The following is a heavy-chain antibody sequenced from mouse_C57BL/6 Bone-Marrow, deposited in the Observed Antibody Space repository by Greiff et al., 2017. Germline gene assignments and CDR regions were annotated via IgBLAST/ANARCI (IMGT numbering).Heavy chain of an antibody. V-gene: IGHV5-4*01. Sequence: EVKLMESGGGLVKPGGSLKLSCAASGFTFSSYAMSWVRQTPEKRLEWVATISDGGSYTYYPDNVKGRFTISRDNAKNTLYLQMSHLKSEDTAMYYCARDDYWGQGTTLTVSS. CDR2: ISDGGSYT. J-gene: IGHJ2*01. CDR1: GFTFSSYA. CDR3: ARDDY.